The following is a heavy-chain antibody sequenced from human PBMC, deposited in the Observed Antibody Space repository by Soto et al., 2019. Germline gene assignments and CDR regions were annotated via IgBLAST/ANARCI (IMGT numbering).Heavy chain of an antibody. CDR1: GFTFSSYG. CDR3: AKDRGYQLLYNWFDP. J-gene: IGHJ5*02. V-gene: IGHV3-30*18. Sequence: GGSLRLSCAASGFTFSSYGMHWVRQAPGKGLEWVAVISYDGSNKYYADSVKGRFTIPRDNSKNTLYLQMNSLRAEDTAVYYCAKDRGYQLLYNWFDPWGQGTLVTVSS. CDR2: ISYDGSNK. D-gene: IGHD2-2*01.